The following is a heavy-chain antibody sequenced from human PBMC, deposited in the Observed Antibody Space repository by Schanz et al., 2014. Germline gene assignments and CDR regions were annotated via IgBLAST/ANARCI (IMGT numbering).Heavy chain of an antibody. D-gene: IGHD3-16*01. CDR3: VRVPSRDVSFDL. J-gene: IGHJ2*01. CDR2: ISANNGNT. Sequence: GPEVKEPGASVKVSCEASRYTFNTYGLNWVRQAPGQGLEWMGWISANNGNTNYAQKFQGRVTMTTDTSTSTAYMELRSLRSDDTAHYYCVRVPSRDVSFDLWGRGTLVTVSS. CDR1: RYTFNTYG. V-gene: IGHV1-18*01.